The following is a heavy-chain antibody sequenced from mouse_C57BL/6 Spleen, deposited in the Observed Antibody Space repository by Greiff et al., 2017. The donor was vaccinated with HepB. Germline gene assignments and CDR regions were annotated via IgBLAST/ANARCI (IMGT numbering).Heavy chain of an antibody. CDR3: ARGGDGYYYSGFAY. D-gene: IGHD2-3*01. CDR2: ISDGGSYT. Sequence: EVQLVESGGGLVKPGGSLKLSCAASGFTFSSYDMSWVRQTPEKRLEWVATISDGGSYTYYPDNAKNNLYLHMSHLKTEDTAMYSCARGGDGYYYSGFAYWGQGTLVTVSA. V-gene: IGHV5-4*01. J-gene: IGHJ3*01. CDR1: GFTFSSYD.